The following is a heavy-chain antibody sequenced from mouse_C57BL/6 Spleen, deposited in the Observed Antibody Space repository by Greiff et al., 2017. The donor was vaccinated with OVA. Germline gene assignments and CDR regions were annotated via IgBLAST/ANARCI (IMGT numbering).Heavy chain of an antibody. CDR2: IYPGSGST. Sequence: VQLQQPGAELVKPGASVKMSCKASGYTFTSYWITWVKQRPGQGLEWIGDIYPGSGSTNYNEKFKSKATLTVDTASSTAYMQISSLTSEDSAVYYWARGDYYGSSYFDYWGQGTTLTFSS. D-gene: IGHD1-1*01. CDR1: GYTFTSYW. V-gene: IGHV1-55*01. CDR3: ARGDYYGSSYFDY. J-gene: IGHJ2*01.